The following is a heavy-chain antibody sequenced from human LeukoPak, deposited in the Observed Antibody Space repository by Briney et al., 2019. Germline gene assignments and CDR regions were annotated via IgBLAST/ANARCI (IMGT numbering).Heavy chain of an antibody. Sequence: GGSLRLSCAAAGFTFRNYAMSWVRQPPGKGLEWVSAISGSGGSTYYADSVKGRFTISRDNSKNTLYLQMNSLRAEDTAVYYCAKEGAAIYEYYYYGMDVWGQGTTVTVSS. J-gene: IGHJ6*02. V-gene: IGHV3-23*01. D-gene: IGHD2-2*02. CDR1: GFTFRNYA. CDR3: AKEGAAIYEYYYYGMDV. CDR2: ISGSGGST.